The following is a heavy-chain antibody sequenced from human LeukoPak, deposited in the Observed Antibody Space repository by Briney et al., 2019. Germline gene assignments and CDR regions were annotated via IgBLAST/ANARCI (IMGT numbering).Heavy chain of an antibody. CDR2: IYYSGST. D-gene: IGHD3-3*01. V-gene: IGHV4-61*01. CDR1: GGSVSSGSYY. Sequence: SSETLSLTCTVSGGSVSSGSYYWSWIRQPPGKGLEWIGYIYYSGSTNYNPSLKSRVTISVDTSKNQFSLELSSVTAADTAVYYCARLGIHYDFWSGYYTDYWGQGTLVTVSS. CDR3: ARLGIHYDFWSGYYTDY. J-gene: IGHJ4*02.